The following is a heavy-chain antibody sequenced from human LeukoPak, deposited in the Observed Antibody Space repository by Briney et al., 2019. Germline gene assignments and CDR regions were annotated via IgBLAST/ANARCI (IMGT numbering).Heavy chain of an antibody. CDR3: AREAVVVVAARSFDY. Sequence: GGSLRLSCAASGFTFSSYSMNWVRQAPGKGLEWVSSISSSSSYIYYADSVKGRFTISRDNAKHSLYLQMNSLRAEDTAVYYCAREAVVVVAARSFDYWGQGTLVTVSS. J-gene: IGHJ4*02. CDR2: ISSSSSYI. D-gene: IGHD2-15*01. V-gene: IGHV3-21*01. CDR1: GFTFSSYS.